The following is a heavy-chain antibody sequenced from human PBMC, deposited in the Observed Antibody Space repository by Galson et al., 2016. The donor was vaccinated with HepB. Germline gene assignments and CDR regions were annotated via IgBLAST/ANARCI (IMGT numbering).Heavy chain of an antibody. CDR2: IHWDDDR. J-gene: IGHJ6*02. Sequence: PALVKPTQTLTLTCTFSGFSLSDSGESVGWIRQPPGKALEWVALIHWDDDRRYSPSLRSRLTITKDTSKNQVVLTMTNVDPVDTATYYCAHRGNSIIGPHYYGLDVWGQGTTVTVSS. V-gene: IGHV2-5*02. D-gene: IGHD3-3*01. CDR1: GFSLSDSGES. CDR3: AHRGNSIIGPHYYGLDV.